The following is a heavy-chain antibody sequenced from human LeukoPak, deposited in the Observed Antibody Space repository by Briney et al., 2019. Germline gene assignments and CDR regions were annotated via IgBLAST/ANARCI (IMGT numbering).Heavy chain of an antibody. V-gene: IGHV4-59*01. CDR3: ASGTRRGIYGDYYYFES. CDR2: IYYSGST. J-gene: IGHJ4*02. D-gene: IGHD4-17*01. Sequence: SETLSLTCTVSGGSISSYYWSWIRQPPGKGLEWIGYIYYSGSTNYNPSLKSRVTISVDTSKNQFSLKLSSVAAADTAVYYCASGTRRGIYGDYYYFESWGQGTLVTVSS. CDR1: GGSISSYY.